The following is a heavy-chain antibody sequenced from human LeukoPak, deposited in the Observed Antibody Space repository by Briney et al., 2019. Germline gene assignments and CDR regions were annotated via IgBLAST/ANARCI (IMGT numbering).Heavy chain of an antibody. CDR3: ARRYYHSTEFDP. V-gene: IGHV5-51*01. Sequence: GESLKISCKASGYGFSNYWIGWVRQLPGKGLEWVGFIYPADSSTRYSSSFQGQVTISADKSISTAYLQWSSLKASDTAMYYCARRYYHSTEFDPWGQGTLVTVSS. J-gene: IGHJ5*02. CDR2: IYPADSST. CDR1: GYGFSNYW. D-gene: IGHD2/OR15-2a*01.